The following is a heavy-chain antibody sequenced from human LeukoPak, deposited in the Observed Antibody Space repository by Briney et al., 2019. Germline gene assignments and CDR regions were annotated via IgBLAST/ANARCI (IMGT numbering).Heavy chain of an antibody. CDR3: ASRTYCSGGSCYGHFDY. CDR2: IIPIFGTA. D-gene: IGHD2-15*01. V-gene: IGHV1-69*13. CDR1: GGTFSSYA. J-gene: IGHJ4*02. Sequence: SVKVSCKASGGTFSSYAISRARQAPGQGLEWMGGIIPIFGTANYAQKFQGRVTITADESTCTAYMELSSLRSEDTAVYYCASRTYCSGGSCYGHFDYWGQGTLVTVSS.